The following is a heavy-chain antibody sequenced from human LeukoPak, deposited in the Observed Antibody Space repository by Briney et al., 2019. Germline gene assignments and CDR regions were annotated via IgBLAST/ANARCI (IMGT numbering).Heavy chain of an antibody. CDR2: IYTSGTT. V-gene: IGHV4-4*07. Sequence: SETLSLTCTVSGGSISSYYWSWIRQPAGKGLEWIGRIYTSGTTHYNPSLKSRVTMSVDTSKNQFSLKLSSVTAADTAVYYCARLSTVTTSFDYWRQGTLVTVSS. CDR1: GGSISSYY. CDR3: ARLSTVTTSFDY. D-gene: IGHD4-17*01. J-gene: IGHJ4*02.